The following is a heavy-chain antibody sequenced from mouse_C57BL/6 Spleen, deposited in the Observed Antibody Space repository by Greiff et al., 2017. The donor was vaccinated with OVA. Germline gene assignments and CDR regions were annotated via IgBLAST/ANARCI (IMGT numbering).Heavy chain of an antibody. CDR3: AKMGYDYDLDY. Sequence: QVQLQQSGPGLVQPSQSLSITCTVSGFSLTSYGVHWVRQSPGKGLEWLGVIWRGGSTDYNAAFMSRLSINKDNSKSQVFFKMNSLQADDTAIYCCAKMGYDYDLDYWGQGTTLTVSS. D-gene: IGHD2-4*01. CDR1: GFSLTSYG. V-gene: IGHV2-5*01. J-gene: IGHJ2*01. CDR2: IWRGGST.